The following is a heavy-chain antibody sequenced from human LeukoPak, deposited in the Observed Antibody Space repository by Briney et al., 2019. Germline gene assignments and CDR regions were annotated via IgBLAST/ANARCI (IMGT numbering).Heavy chain of an antibody. D-gene: IGHD6-19*01. CDR2: ISGSGGST. Sequence: GGSLRLSCAASGFTFSSYAMSWVRQAPGKGLEWVSAISGSGGSTYYADSVKGRFTISRDNSKNTLYLQVNSLRAEDTAVYYCAKGYSCGWSGFSAFDYWGQGTLVTVSS. CDR3: AKGYSCGWSGFSAFDY. CDR1: GFTFSSYA. V-gene: IGHV3-23*01. J-gene: IGHJ4*02.